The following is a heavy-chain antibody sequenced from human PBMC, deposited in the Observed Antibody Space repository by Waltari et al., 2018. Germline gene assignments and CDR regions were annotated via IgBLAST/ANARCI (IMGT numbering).Heavy chain of an antibody. V-gene: IGHV3-23*01. J-gene: IGHJ4*02. CDR3: AKERDYGDYDY. CDR1: GLTFSSYA. D-gene: IGHD4-17*01. Sequence: EVQLLESGGGLVQPGGSLRLSCAASGLTFSSYAMSWVRQAPGKGLEGVSGVWGSGGSTYTADSGKGRFTISRDNSKNTLYLQMNSLRAEDTAVYYCAKERDYGDYDYWGQGTLVTVSS. CDR2: VWGSGGST.